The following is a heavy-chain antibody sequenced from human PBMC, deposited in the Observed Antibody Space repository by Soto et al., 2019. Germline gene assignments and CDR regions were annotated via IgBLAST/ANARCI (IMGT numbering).Heavy chain of an antibody. CDR3: AKGKAHTLFGVDTLFDY. CDR1: GFPFGSHA. J-gene: IGHJ4*02. V-gene: IGHV3-23*01. CDR2: VSGNGGTT. D-gene: IGHD3-3*01. Sequence: PGGSLRLSCAASGFPFGSHAMSWVRQAPGKGLEWVSLVSGNGGTTNYADSVKGRFTISRDNSQKTLYLQMNSLRAEGTAIYYCAKGKAHTLFGVDTLFDYWGQGTLVTVSS.